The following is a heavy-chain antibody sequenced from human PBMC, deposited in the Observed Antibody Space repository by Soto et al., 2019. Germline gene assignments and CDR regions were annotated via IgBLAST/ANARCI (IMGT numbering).Heavy chain of an antibody. CDR3: AHRVLHTVFGLVTTTAIYFDF. Sequence: QITLNESGPTQVKPRQTLTLTCTFSGFSLTTSGVGVGWIRQSPGTAPEWLALIYWDDDKRYSPSLKSRLTITKDTSKNQVVLTMADLDPADTATYYCAHRVLHTVFGLVTTTAIYFDFWGQGTPVAVSS. CDR2: IYWDDDK. V-gene: IGHV2-5*02. D-gene: IGHD3-3*01. J-gene: IGHJ4*02. CDR1: GFSLTTSGVG.